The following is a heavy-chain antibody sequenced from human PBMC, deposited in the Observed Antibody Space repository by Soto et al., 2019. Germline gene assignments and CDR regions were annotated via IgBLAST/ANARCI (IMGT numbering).Heavy chain of an antibody. J-gene: IGHJ3*02. D-gene: IGHD2-21*01. CDR1: GYTFSSFG. V-gene: IGHV1-18*01. CDR3: ARGKVTFDI. CDR2: ISAYNENT. Sequence: QLQWVQSGAEVKKPGASVKVSCKASGYTFSSFGITWVRQAPGQGLEWMGWISAYNENTNYAQKFQGRVTMTTDTSTSIAHMELRSLTSDDTAVYYCARGKVTFDIWGQGTMVTVSS.